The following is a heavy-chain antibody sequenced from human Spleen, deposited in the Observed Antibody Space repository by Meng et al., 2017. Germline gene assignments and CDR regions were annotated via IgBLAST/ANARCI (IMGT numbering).Heavy chain of an antibody. D-gene: IGHD4-11*01. CDR3: ARGPTTMAHDFDY. J-gene: IGHJ4*02. CDR1: GGPISFYY. V-gene: IGHV4-59*01. CDR2: IYYSGST. Sequence: QGQLRGSDPGLVKPSETLSLTCTVSGGPISFYYWSWIRQPPGKGLEWIGYIYYSGSTSYNPSLKSRVTISVDTSKNQFSLRLSSVTAADTAVYYCARGPTTMAHDFDYWGQGTLVTVSS.